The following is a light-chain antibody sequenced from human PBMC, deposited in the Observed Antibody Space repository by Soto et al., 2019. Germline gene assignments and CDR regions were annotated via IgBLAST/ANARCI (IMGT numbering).Light chain of an antibody. J-gene: IGLJ2*01. CDR3: QVWDSSSDLVV. V-gene: IGLV3-21*04. Sequence: SYELTQPPSESAAPGKTARITCGGNNIGSKSVHWYQQKAGQAPVMVIYTDSDRPSGIPERFSGSTSGNTATLTISRVEAGDEADYYCQVWDSSSDLVVFGGGTKLTVL. CDR2: TDS. CDR1: NIGSKS.